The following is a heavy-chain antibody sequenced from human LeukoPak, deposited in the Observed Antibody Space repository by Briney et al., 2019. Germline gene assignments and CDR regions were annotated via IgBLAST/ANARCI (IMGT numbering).Heavy chain of an antibody. CDR2: ISSNGGST. D-gene: IGHD3-3*01. Sequence: GGALRLSCAASRFTFSSYAMHWVRQAPGKGLEYVSAISSNGGSTYYANTVKGRFTISRDNSKNTLYLQMGTLRAEDMAVYYCARGVPTLYYDFWSGPDYWGQGTLVTVSS. CDR1: RFTFSSYA. V-gene: IGHV3-64*01. CDR3: ARGVPTLYYDFWSGPDY. J-gene: IGHJ4*02.